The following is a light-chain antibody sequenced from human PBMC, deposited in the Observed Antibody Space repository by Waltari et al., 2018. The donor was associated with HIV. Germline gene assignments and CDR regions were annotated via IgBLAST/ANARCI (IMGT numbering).Light chain of an antibody. CDR1: RLGDKY. Sequence: SYDLTQPPSLSVSPGQTATITCSGDRLGDKYAYCDQQKPGQAPILVIYQDSQRPSGIPERFSGSKSGDTATLTISGTQTMDEADYFCQTWDGDTGVFGTGTKVTVL. V-gene: IGLV3-1*01. J-gene: IGLJ1*01. CDR2: QDS. CDR3: QTWDGDTGV.